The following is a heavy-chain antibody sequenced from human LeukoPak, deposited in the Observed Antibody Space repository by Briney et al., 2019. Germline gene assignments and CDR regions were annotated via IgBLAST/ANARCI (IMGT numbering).Heavy chain of an antibody. V-gene: IGHV4-59*08. D-gene: IGHD5-24*01. CDR2: IYYSGST. CDR1: GATISNYY. CDR3: ARAGGLQPDY. J-gene: IGHJ4*02. Sequence: SETLSLTCTVSGATISNYYWSWIRQPPGKGLEWIGYIYYSGSTNYNPSLKSRVTISVDTSKNQFSLKLSSVTAADTAVYYCARAGGLQPDYWGQGTLVTVSS.